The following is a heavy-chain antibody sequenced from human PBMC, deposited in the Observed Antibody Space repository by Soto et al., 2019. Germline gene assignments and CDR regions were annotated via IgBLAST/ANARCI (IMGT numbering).Heavy chain of an antibody. J-gene: IGHJ4*02. Sequence: KPSETLSLTCTVSGGSVSSGSYYWSWIRQPPGKGLEWIGYIYYSGSTNYNPSLKSRVTISVDTSKNQFSLKLSSVTAADTAVYYCAASREYGSGSYYNAGIDYWGQGTLVTVSS. CDR3: AASREYGSGSYYNAGIDY. CDR2: IYYSGST. CDR1: GGSVSSGSYY. V-gene: IGHV4-61*01. D-gene: IGHD3-10*01.